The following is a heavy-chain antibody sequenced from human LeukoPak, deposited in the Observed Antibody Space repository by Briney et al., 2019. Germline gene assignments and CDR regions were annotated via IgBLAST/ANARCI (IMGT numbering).Heavy chain of an antibody. J-gene: IGHJ5*02. Sequence: GGSLRLSCAASGFTFSSYGMHWVRQAPGKGLEWVAVIWYDGSNRYYADSVKGRFTISRDNSKNTLYLQMNSLRAEDTAVYYCARGIIAVAGTRFDPWGQGTLVTVSS. CDR3: ARGIIAVAGTRFDP. D-gene: IGHD6-19*01. CDR2: IWYDGSNR. CDR1: GFTFSSYG. V-gene: IGHV3-33*01.